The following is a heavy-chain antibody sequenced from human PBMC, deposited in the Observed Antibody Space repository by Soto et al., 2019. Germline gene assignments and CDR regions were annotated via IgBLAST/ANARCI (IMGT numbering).Heavy chain of an antibody. Sequence: QVQLVQSGAEVKKPGSSVKVSCKASGGTFSSYAISWVRQAPGQGLEWMGGIIPIFGTANYAQKFQGRVTIPADGSTSTAYMELSSLRSEDTAVYYCASPTVVTPRYSYGMDVWGQGTTVTVSS. D-gene: IGHD2-21*02. J-gene: IGHJ6*02. CDR3: ASPTVVTPRYSYGMDV. V-gene: IGHV1-69*01. CDR2: IIPIFGTA. CDR1: GGTFSSYA.